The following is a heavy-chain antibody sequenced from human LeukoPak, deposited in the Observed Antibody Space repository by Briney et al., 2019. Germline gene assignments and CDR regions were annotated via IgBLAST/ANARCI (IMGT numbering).Heavy chain of an antibody. V-gene: IGHV3-20*04. J-gene: IGHJ4*02. D-gene: IGHD2-2*01. CDR1: GFTFDDYG. CDR3: ARGSPSGGSTSWFSY. Sequence: GGSLRLSCAASGFTFDDYGMSWVRQAPGKGLEWVSGINWNGGSTGYADSVKGRFTISRDNAKNSLYLQMNSLRAEDTALYYCARGSPSGGSTSWFSYWGQGTLVTVSS. CDR2: INWNGGST.